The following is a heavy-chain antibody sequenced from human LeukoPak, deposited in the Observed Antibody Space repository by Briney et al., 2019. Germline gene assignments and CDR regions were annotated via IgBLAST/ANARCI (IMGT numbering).Heavy chain of an antibody. Sequence: GGSLRLSCAASGFPFSTYAMTWVRQAPGKGLEWVSTLSDTSSMIYYADSVKGRFTISRDNSKNTVYLQMNSLRVDDTAVYYCVKDGGIYPAWYFGCWGQGTLVTVSS. V-gene: IGHV3-23*01. D-gene: IGHD1-26*01. J-gene: IGHJ4*02. CDR1: GFPFSTYA. CDR3: VKDGGIYPAWYFGC. CDR2: LSDTSSMI.